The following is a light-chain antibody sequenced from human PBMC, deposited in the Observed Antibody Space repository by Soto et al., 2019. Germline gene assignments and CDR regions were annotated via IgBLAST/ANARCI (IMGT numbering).Light chain of an antibody. CDR3: XXYNNWPPWT. CDR1: QSVSNN. CDR2: GAS. J-gene: IGKJ1*01. V-gene: IGKV3-15*01. Sequence: EIVMTQSPATLSVSPGERATLSCRASQSVSNNLAWYQQKPGQAPRLLIYGASTRATGIPSRFSGSGSGTEXXXXXXXXXSEDFAVYYXXXYNNWPPWTFGQGTKVEIK.